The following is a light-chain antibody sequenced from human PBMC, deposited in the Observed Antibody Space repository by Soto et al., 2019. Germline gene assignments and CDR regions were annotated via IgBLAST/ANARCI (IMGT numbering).Light chain of an antibody. Sequence: DIQLTQSPSTLSASVGDRVTITCRASQSINSWLAWYQQRPGKAPKLLIYKASSLQSGVPSRFSGSGSGTEFTLTISRLQPDDVATYYCQQYDTDPHTFGQGTKLEIK. CDR3: QQYDTDPHT. CDR1: QSINSW. J-gene: IGKJ2*01. CDR2: KAS. V-gene: IGKV1-5*03.